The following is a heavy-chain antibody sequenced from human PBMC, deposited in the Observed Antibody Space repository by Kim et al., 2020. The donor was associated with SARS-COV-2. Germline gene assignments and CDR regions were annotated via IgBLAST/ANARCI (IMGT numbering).Heavy chain of an antibody. V-gene: IGHV4-39*01. CDR2: MYYSGST. CDR3: ASEGLLTGYYGFDY. J-gene: IGHJ4*02. D-gene: IGHD3-9*01. Sequence: SETLSLTCTVSGGSISSSSSYYWGWIRQPPGKGLEWIGSMYYSGSTYYNPSLKSRLTISVDTSRNQFSLKLSSVTATDTAVYYCASEGLLTGYYGFDYWGQGTLVTVSS. CDR1: GGSISSSSSYY.